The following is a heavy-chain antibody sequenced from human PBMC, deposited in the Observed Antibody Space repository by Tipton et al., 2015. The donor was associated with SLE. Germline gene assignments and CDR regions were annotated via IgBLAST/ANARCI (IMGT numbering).Heavy chain of an antibody. V-gene: IGHV4-38-2*02. Sequence: TLSLTCTVSGYSIRNGYFWGWIRQPPGKGLEWIGSIYHSGSTHYNPSLKSRLTISIDTSKNQFSLKLSSVTAADTAVYYCATYSYDSSGYPLLRYWGQGTLVTVSS. CDR1: GYSIRNGYF. J-gene: IGHJ4*02. CDR2: IYHSGST. D-gene: IGHD3-22*01. CDR3: ATYSYDSSGYPLLRY.